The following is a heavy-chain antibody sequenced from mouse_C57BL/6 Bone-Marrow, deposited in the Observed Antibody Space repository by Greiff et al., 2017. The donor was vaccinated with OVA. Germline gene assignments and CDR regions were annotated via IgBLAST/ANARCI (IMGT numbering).Heavy chain of an antibody. D-gene: IGHD2-3*01. Sequence: QVQLQQPGAELVKPGASVKLSCKASGYTFTSYWMHWVKQRPGQGLEWIGMIHPNSGSTNYNEKFKSKATLTVDKSSSTAYMQLSSLTSEDSAVYYCASIYDGYYEAYWGQGTLVTVSA. CDR3: ASIYDGYYEAY. J-gene: IGHJ3*01. CDR2: IHPNSGST. V-gene: IGHV1-64*01. CDR1: GYTFTSYW.